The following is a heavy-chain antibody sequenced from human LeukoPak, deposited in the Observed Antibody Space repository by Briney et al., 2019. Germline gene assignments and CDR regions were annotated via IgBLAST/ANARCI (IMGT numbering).Heavy chain of an antibody. D-gene: IGHD6-19*01. V-gene: IGHV1-24*01. Sequence: RRASVKDSCKVSGYTLTELSMHWVRQAPGKGLEWMGGFDPEDGETIYAQKFQGRVTMTEDTSTDTAYMELSSLRSEDTAVYYCAPSDGWSTEGWGQGTLVTVSS. CDR1: GYTLTELS. J-gene: IGHJ4*02. CDR3: APSDGWSTEG. CDR2: FDPEDGET.